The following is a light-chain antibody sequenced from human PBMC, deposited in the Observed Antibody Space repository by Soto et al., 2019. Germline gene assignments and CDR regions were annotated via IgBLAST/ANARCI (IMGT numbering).Light chain of an antibody. CDR2: AAS. CDR1: QGISSY. J-gene: IGKJ5*01. CDR3: QQLNSSPRA. V-gene: IGKV1-9*01. Sequence: DIQLTQSPSFLSASVGDRVTITCRASQGISSYLAWYQQKPGKAPKLLIYAASTSQSGVPSRFSGSGSGTEFTLTISRLQPEDFASYYCQQLNSSPRAFGQGTRLEIK.